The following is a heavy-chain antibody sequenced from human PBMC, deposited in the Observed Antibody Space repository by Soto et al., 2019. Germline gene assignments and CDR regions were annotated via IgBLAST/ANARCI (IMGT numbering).Heavy chain of an antibody. CDR2: ISYDGSNK. Sequence: QVQLVESGGGVVQPGRPLRLSCAASGFTFNSYGMHWVRQAPGKGLEWVAAISYDGSNKYYADSVKGRFTISRDNSKNAMNLRMVSLKAQDTAEYYWAKLTSGYSSSWYNCLHGWGQGTTVTVSS. J-gene: IGHJ6*02. D-gene: IGHD6-13*01. V-gene: IGHV3-30*18. CDR3: AKLTSGYSSSWYNCLHG. CDR1: GFTFNSYG.